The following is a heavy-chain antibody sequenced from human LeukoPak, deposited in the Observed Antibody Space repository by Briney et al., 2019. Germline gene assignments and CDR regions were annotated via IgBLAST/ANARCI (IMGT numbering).Heavy chain of an antibody. CDR1: GFTFSKYL. Sequence: AGGSLRLSCAASGFTFSKYLMHWVRQAPGKGLVWVSRIHGDGISTTYADSVKGRFTISRDNAKNTLYLQMNSLRPEDTAVYFCASGELDSLYYFDYWGQGTLVTVSS. D-gene: IGHD1-1*01. CDR3: ASGELDSLYYFDY. CDR2: IHGDGIST. J-gene: IGHJ4*02. V-gene: IGHV3-74*01.